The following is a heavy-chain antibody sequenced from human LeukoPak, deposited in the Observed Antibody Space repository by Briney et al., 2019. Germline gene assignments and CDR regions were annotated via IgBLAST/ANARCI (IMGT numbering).Heavy chain of an antibody. V-gene: IGHV7-4-1*02. J-gene: IGHJ4*02. CDR1: GYPFSAHF. D-gene: IGHD3-10*01. CDR2: IDTTTGNP. CDR3: VRGTPTPGMDY. Sequence: ASVSVSFTASGYPFSAHFLNWVRQAPGQGLKWMGNIDTTTGNPRYAQDFTGRFVFSLDTSVSTAYLQITSLKADDTAAYYCVRGTPTPGMDYWGQGTQVTVSS.